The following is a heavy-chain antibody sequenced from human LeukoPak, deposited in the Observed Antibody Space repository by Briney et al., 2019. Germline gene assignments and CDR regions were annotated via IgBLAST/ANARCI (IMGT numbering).Heavy chain of an antibody. Sequence: GGSLRLSCAASGFTFSSYGMSWVRQAPGKGLEWVSAISGSGGSTYYADSVKGRFTISRDNSKNTLYLQMNSLRAEDTAVYYCAKSTYYDIRGTDYWGQGTLVTVSS. V-gene: IGHV3-23*01. CDR2: ISGSGGST. CDR1: GFTFSSYG. CDR3: AKSTYYDIRGTDY. J-gene: IGHJ4*02. D-gene: IGHD3-9*01.